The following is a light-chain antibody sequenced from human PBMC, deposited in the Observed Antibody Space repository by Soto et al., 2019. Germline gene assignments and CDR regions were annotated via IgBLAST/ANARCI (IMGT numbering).Light chain of an antibody. J-gene: IGKJ2*01. CDR1: QSISTW. Sequence: DIQMTQSPSTLSASVGDRVTITCRASQSISTWLAWYQQKPVKAPKLLIYKASNLENGVPSRFSGSGSGTAFTLTIRSLQPDDFATYYCQQYNNYNTFGQGTKLEIK. CDR2: KAS. V-gene: IGKV1-5*03. CDR3: QQYNNYNT.